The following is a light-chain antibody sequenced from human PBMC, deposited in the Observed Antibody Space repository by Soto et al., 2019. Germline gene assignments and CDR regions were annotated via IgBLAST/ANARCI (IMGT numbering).Light chain of an antibody. V-gene: IGKV3-11*01. Sequence: TQTPSTLSASVGDRATLSCRTSQNVDIYLAWYQQKPGQAPRLLIYDASNRATGIPARFSGSGSGTDFTLTISSLEPEDFAVYYCQQRKNWPPLTFGGGTKVDIK. CDR3: QQRKNWPPLT. CDR1: QNVDIY. J-gene: IGKJ4*01. CDR2: DAS.